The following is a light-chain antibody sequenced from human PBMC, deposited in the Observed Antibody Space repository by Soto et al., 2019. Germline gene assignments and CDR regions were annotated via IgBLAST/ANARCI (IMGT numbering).Light chain of an antibody. J-gene: IGKJ4*01. Sequence: DIVMTQSPDSLSVSLGERATINCTSSQGILYRSNSKYYLAWYQQKPGHPPKLLIYWASTRGSGVPDRFSGSGSGTDFTLTISSLQAEDVAIYFCQQFFSVPLTFGGGTKVEIK. CDR3: QQFFSVPLT. CDR2: WAS. V-gene: IGKV4-1*01. CDR1: QGILYRSNSKYY.